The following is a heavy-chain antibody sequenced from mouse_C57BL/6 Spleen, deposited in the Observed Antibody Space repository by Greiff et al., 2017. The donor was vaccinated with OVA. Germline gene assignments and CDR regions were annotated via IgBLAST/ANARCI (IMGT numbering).Heavy chain of an antibody. Sequence: VQLVESGPGLVAPSQSLSITCTVSGFSLTSYAISWVRQPPGKGLEWLGVIWTGGGTNYNSALKSRLSISKDNSKSQVFLRMNSLQTDDTARYYCAREGEKLGRAWFAYWGQGTLVTVSA. V-gene: IGHV2-9-1*01. D-gene: IGHD4-1*01. CDR1: GFSLTSYA. CDR3: AREGEKLGRAWFAY. J-gene: IGHJ3*01. CDR2: IWTGGGT.